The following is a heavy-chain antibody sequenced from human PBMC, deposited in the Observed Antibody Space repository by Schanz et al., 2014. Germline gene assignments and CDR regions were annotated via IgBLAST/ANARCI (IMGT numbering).Heavy chain of an antibody. D-gene: IGHD6-13*01. CDR1: GYTFTDYG. V-gene: IGHV1-18*01. CDR3: ASSGAGYRSSWDFDY. CDR2: ISTSNGNT. J-gene: IGHJ4*02. Sequence: QVQVVQSGAEVKKPGASVKVSCKASGYTFTDYGVIWVRQAPGQGLEWMGWISTSNGNTNYIQKLQGRVTMTTDTSTSTAYMELRSLRSEDTAVYYCASSGAGYRSSWDFDYWGQGTLVTVSS.